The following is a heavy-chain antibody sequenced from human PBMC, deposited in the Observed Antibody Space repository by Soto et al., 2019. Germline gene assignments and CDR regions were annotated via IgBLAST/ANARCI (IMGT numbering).Heavy chain of an antibody. CDR2: ISGSGGST. J-gene: IGHJ4*02. V-gene: IGHV3-23*01. CDR1: GFTFSNYA. D-gene: IGHD3-16*01. CDR3: ARLIARLDY. Sequence: GGTLRLSCAASGFTFSNYAMSWVRQAPGKGLEWVSAISGSGGSTYYADSVKGRFTISRDNSKNTLYLQMNSLRAEDTAVYYSARLIARLDYWGQGTLVTVSS.